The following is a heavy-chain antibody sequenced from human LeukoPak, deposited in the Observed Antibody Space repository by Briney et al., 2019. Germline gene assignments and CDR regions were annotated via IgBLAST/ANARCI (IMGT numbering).Heavy chain of an antibody. D-gene: IGHD1-26*01. V-gene: IGHV3-23*01. Sequence: GGSLRLSCAPSKFTFNNYAMSWVRQAPGKGLEWVSAISGSGDSTYYADSVKGRFTISSDNSKNTLYLQMNSLRAEDTAVYYCARDVASGSYPAYWGQGTLVTVSS. J-gene: IGHJ4*02. CDR1: KFTFNNYA. CDR3: ARDVASGSYPAY. CDR2: ISGSGDST.